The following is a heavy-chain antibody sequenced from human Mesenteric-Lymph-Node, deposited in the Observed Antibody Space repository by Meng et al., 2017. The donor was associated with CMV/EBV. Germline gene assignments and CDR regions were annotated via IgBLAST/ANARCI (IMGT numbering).Heavy chain of an antibody. V-gene: IGHV3-72*01. Sequence: GESLKISCVASGYTFSDHYMDWVRQAPGKGLEWVGRIRDKINSYTTEYAASVRGRFFLSRDDSRNSVYLQMNSLQSEDTAVYYCARGLRGGSEFDYWGQGTLVTVSS. CDR2: IRDKINSYTT. CDR1: GYTFSDHY. J-gene: IGHJ4*02. CDR3: ARGLRGGSEFDY. D-gene: IGHD3-10*01.